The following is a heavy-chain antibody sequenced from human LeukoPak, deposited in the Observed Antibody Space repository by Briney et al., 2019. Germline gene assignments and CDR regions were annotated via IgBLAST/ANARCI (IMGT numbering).Heavy chain of an antibody. J-gene: IGHJ4*02. D-gene: IGHD3-22*01. Sequence: SETLSLTCTVSGYSISSGYYWGWIRQPPGKGLEWIGSIYHSGSTYYNPSLKSRVTISVDTSENQFSLKLSSVTAADTAVYYCARHSRHNFRGQYYYDSSGYDYWGQGTLVTVSS. V-gene: IGHV4-38-2*02. CDR2: IYHSGST. CDR3: ARHSRHNFRGQYYYDSSGYDY. CDR1: GYSISSGYY.